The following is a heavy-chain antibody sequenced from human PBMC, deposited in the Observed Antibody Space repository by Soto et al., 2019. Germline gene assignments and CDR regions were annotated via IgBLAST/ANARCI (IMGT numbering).Heavy chain of an antibody. CDR2: INQDGSKK. D-gene: IGHD2-15*01. CDR1: GFTFTTYW. J-gene: IGHJ6*02. CDR3: SRDNAAGWSTDV. Sequence: VPLVESGGGLVQPGGSLRLSCAASGFTFTTYWMTWVRQAPGKGLEWVANINQDGSKKYYVDSLMGRFTISRDNAQNSVYLEMNSLRVEDTAVYYCSRDNAAGWSTDVWGQGTTVTVSS. V-gene: IGHV3-7*01.